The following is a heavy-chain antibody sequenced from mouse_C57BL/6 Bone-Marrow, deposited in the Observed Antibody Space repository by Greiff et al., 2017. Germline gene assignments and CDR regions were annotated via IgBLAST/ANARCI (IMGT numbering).Heavy chain of an antibody. J-gene: IGHJ1*03. V-gene: IGHV3-6*01. CDR3: ARGGGSSLWYFDV. Sequence: EVKVEESGPGLVKPSQSLSLTCSVTGYSITSGYYWNWIRQFPGNKLEWMGYISYDGSNNYNPSLKNRISITRDTSKNQFFLKLNSVTTEDTATYYCARGGGSSLWYFDVWGTGTTVTVSS. CDR1: GYSITSGYY. CDR2: ISYDGSN. D-gene: IGHD1-1*01.